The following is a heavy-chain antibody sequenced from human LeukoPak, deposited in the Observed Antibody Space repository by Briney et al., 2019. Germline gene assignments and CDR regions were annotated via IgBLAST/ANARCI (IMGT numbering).Heavy chain of an antibody. CDR1: GFTFSKAW. J-gene: IGHJ4*02. V-gene: IGHV3-15*01. CDR3: TAITYGSGSYPFDY. D-gene: IGHD3-10*01. Sequence: GGSLRLSCVASGFTFSKAWMTWVRQAPGKGLEWVGHIKSKTDGGTTDYAAPVKDRFTISRDDSKNTLYLQMNSLKTEDTAVHYCTAITYGSGSYPFDYWGQGTLVTVSS. CDR2: IKSKTDGGTT.